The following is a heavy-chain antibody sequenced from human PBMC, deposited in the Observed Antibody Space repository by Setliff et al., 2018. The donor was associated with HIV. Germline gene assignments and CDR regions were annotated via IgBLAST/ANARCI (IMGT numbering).Heavy chain of an antibody. CDR2: IYHSGST. CDR3: ARYYSSGLAVFGY. CDR1: GYPIDSGFY. J-gene: IGHJ4*02. D-gene: IGHD6-25*01. V-gene: IGHV4-38-2*01. Sequence: PSETLSLTCAVYGYPIDSGFYWGWSRQPPGKGLEWIGSIYHSGSTYYNPSLKSRVTISVDTSKNQFSLKLSSVTAADTAVYYCARYYSSGLAVFGYWGQGTLVTVSS.